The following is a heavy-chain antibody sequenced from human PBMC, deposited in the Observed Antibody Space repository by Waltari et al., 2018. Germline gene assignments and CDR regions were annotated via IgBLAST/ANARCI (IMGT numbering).Heavy chain of an antibody. Sequence: QVQLVQSGAEVKKPGASVKVSCKASGYTFTDYYMHWVRQAPGQGLEWMGWINPNSGGTNYAQKFQGRVTMTRDTSISTAYMELSRLRSDDTAVYYCARDEAVGATSLDWFDPWGQGTLVTVSS. CDR2: INPNSGGT. J-gene: IGHJ5*02. CDR3: ARDEAVGATSLDWFDP. CDR1: GYTFTDYY. D-gene: IGHD1-26*01. V-gene: IGHV1-2*02.